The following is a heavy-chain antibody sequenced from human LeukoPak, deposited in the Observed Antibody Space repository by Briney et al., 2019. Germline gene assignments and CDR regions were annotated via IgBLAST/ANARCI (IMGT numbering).Heavy chain of an antibody. CDR3: VRDGPHSELDF. CDR2: IHSGGSST. Sequence: GGSLRLSCAASGFTFSSYYMHWVRQAPGKGLVWVSRIHSGGSSTNYADSVKGRFTISRDNAKNTLYPQMNSLRAEDTAVYYCVRDGPHSELDFWGQGTLVPVSS. J-gene: IGHJ4*02. V-gene: IGHV3-74*01. CDR1: GFTFSSYY. D-gene: IGHD4-11*01.